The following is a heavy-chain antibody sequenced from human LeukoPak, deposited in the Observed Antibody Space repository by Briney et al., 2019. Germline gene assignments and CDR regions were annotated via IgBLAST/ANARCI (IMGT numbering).Heavy chain of an antibody. D-gene: IGHD3-22*01. Sequence: GGSLRLSCAASGFTFSSYSINWVRQAPGKGLEWISYISSSSSTIYYADSVKGRFTISRDNVKNSLYLQMNSLRDEDTAVYYCARDYYYDSSGYSGYWGQGTLVTVSS. J-gene: IGHJ4*02. CDR2: ISSSSSTI. CDR3: ARDYYYDSSGYSGY. CDR1: GFTFSSYS. V-gene: IGHV3-48*02.